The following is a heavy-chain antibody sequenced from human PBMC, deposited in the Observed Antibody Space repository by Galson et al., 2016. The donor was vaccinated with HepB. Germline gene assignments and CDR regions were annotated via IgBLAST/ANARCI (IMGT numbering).Heavy chain of an antibody. CDR1: GFAFSRHW. J-gene: IGHJ4*02. CDR3: AGDSGYYRFDS. V-gene: IGHV3-7*03. D-gene: IGHD3-3*01. Sequence: SLRLSCAASGFAFSRHWMTWVRQAPGTGLEWVADINQDGTETYHVDSLKGRFTISRDNAKNSLYLQMNSLRAEDTAVYYWAGDSGYYRFDSWGQGRLVTVSS. CDR2: INQDGTET.